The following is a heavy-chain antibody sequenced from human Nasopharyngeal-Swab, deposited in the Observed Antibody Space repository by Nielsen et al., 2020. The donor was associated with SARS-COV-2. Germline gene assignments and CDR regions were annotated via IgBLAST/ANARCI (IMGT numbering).Heavy chain of an antibody. Sequence: SETLSLTCAVSGGSISSSNWWSWVRQPPGKGLEWIGEIYHSGSTNYNPSLKSRVTISVDKSKNQFSLKLSSVTAADTAVYYCARGSIAAAQNNNWFDPWGQGTLVTVSS. J-gene: IGHJ5*02. CDR3: ARGSIAAAQNNNWFDP. D-gene: IGHD6-13*01. CDR2: IYHSGST. V-gene: IGHV4-4*02. CDR1: GGSISSSNW.